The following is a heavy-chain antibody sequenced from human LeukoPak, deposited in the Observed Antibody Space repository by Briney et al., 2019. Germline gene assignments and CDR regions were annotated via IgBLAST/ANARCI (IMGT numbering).Heavy chain of an antibody. CDR3: ARAPGEYNFGSFDY. V-gene: IGHV3-33*01. D-gene: IGHD5-18*01. Sequence: PGGSLRLSCTASGFIFSNYGFHWVRQAPGKGLEWVAVIWYDGSKQYYADSVKGRFTISRDSSKNTLYLQVNSLRAEDTAVYYCARAPGEYNFGSFDYWGQGALVTVSS. J-gene: IGHJ4*02. CDR1: GFIFSNYG. CDR2: IWYDGSKQ.